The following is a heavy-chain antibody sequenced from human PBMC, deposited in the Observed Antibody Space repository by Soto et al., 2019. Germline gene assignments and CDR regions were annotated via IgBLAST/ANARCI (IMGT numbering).Heavy chain of an antibody. CDR1: GGTFSSYA. V-gene: IGHV1-69*06. D-gene: IGHD5-12*01. J-gene: IGHJ4*02. CDR2: IIPIFGTA. CDR3: ARDATNSRGLYYFDY. Sequence: QVQLVQSGAEVKKPGSSVKVSCKASGGTFSSYAISWVRQAPGQGLEWMGGIIPIFGTANYAQKFQGRVTITADKSTRTAYMELSSLRSEDTAVYYCARDATNSRGLYYFDYWGQGTLVTVSS.